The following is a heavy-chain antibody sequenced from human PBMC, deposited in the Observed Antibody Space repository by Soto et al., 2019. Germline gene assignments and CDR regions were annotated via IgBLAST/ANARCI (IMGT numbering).Heavy chain of an antibody. D-gene: IGHD5-18*01. J-gene: IGHJ4*02. CDR2: IYQTGNT. CDR1: SGSINSSNW. Sequence: QVQLQESGPGLVKPSGTLSLTCGVSSGSINSSNWWSWVRQAPGQGLEWIGEIYQTGNTNENWALKFQVILSLDRSKDQSFLRLACLAAVDTAVYFGAMRGSSDAAPFQSWGQGILVTVSS. V-gene: IGHV4-4*02. CDR3: AMRGSSDAAPFQS.